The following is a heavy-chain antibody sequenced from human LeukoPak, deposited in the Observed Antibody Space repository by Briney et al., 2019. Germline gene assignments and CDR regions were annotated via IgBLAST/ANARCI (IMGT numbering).Heavy chain of an antibody. J-gene: IGHJ3*02. V-gene: IGHV1-69*04. CDR1: GGTFSSYA. CDR2: IIPILGIA. D-gene: IGHD2-15*01. Sequence: SVKVSCKASGGTFSSYAISWVRQAPGQGLEWMGRIIPILGIANYAQKFQGRVTITADKSTSTAYMELSSLRSEDTAVYYCARDCSGGSCYPSLYAFDIWGQGTMVTVSS. CDR3: ARDCSGGSCYPSLYAFDI.